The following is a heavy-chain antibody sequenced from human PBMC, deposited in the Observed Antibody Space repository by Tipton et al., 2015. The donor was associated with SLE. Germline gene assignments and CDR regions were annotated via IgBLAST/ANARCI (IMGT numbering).Heavy chain of an antibody. J-gene: IGHJ3*02. CDR3: TRDNAVAGEGAFDI. D-gene: IGHD6-19*01. Sequence: QLVQSGPEVKKPGASVKVSCKASGYTFTSYGISWVRQAPGQELEWMGWISAYNGNTNYAQKLQGRVIMATDTSTSTTYMEQRRLRPMDTAVYYWTRDNAVAGEGAFDIWGQGTMVTVAS. CDR2: ISAYNGNT. V-gene: IGHV1-18*01. CDR1: GYTFTSYG.